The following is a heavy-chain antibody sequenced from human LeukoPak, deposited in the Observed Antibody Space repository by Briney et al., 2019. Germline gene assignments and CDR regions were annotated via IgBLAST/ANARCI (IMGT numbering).Heavy chain of an antibody. CDR1: GGSLSGYY. CDR3: AMSPGTFNI. D-gene: IGHD5/OR15-5a*01. J-gene: IGHJ3*02. Sequence: PSETLCLTCAVYGGSLSGYYWSWIRQPPGKGLEWIGEINHSGSTKYNPSLKSRVTISIDTSKNQFSLKLSSVTAADTAMYFCAMSPGTFNIWGQGTMVTVSS. V-gene: IGHV4-34*01. CDR2: INHSGST.